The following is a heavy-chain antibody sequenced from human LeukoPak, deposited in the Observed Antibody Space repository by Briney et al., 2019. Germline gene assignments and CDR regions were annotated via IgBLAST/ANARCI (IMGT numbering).Heavy chain of an antibody. CDR1: GYTFTSYY. CDR2: INPSGGST. V-gene: IGHV1-46*01. D-gene: IGHD5-18*01. CDR3: ARDTAVIAYDYYGMDV. Sequence: ASVKVSCKASGYTFTSYYMHWVRQAPGQGLEWMGIINPSGGSTSYAQKFQGRVTMTRDTSTSTVYMELTSLRSEDTAVYYCARDTAVIAYDYYGMDVWGQGTTVTVSS. J-gene: IGHJ6*02.